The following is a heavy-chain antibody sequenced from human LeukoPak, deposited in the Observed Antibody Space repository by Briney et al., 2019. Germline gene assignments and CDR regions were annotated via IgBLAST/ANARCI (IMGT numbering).Heavy chain of an antibody. D-gene: IGHD2-15*01. V-gene: IGHV1-69*04. CDR3: AREEVVVAATPYYFDY. CDR2: TIPILGIA. CDR1: GGTLSSYA. Sequence: GASVKVSCKASGGTLSSYAISWVRQAPGQGLEWMGRTIPILGIANYAQKFQGRVTITADKSTSTAYMELSSLRSEDTAVYYCAREEVVVAATPYYFDYWGQGTLVTVSS. J-gene: IGHJ4*02.